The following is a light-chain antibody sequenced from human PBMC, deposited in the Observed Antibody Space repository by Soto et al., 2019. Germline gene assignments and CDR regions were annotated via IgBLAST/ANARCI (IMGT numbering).Light chain of an antibody. J-gene: IGLJ2*01. V-gene: IGLV1-44*01. CDR1: TSNIGSNR. CDR3: AAWADSLNGLV. CDR2: SCN. Sequence: QSVLTQPPSASGTPGQRVTISCSGSTSNIGSNRVNWYQQLPGTAPKLLMYSCNQRPSGVPDRFSDSKSGTSASLAISGLQSEDEADYYCAAWADSLNGLVFGGGTKLTVL.